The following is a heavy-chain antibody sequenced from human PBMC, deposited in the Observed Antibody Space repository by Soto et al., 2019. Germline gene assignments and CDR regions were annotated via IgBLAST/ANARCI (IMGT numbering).Heavy chain of an antibody. CDR1: GGSISSYY. CDR2: IYYSGST. D-gene: IGHD3-3*01. CDR3: ARTYYDFWSGHPASWFDP. J-gene: IGHJ5*02. Sequence: SETLSLTCTVSGGSISSYYWSWIRQPPGKGLEWIGYIYYSGSTNYNPSLKSRVTISVDTSKNQFSLKLSSVTAADTAVYYCARTYYDFWSGHPASWFDPWGQGTLVTVSS. V-gene: IGHV4-59*01.